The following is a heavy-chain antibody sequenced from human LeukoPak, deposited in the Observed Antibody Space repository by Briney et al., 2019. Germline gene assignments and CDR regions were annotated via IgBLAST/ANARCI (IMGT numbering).Heavy chain of an antibody. CDR1: GFPLSSYA. J-gene: IGHJ4*02. D-gene: IGHD1-26*01. V-gene: IGHV3-23*01. Sequence: GGPLSLSWAAPGFPLSSYAIAWAPRPPGRGLGWVQTISGGGGSTYYADSVKGRFTISRDNSKNTLYLQMNSLRAEDTAVYYCAKAYSGTYLADCWGQGTLVTASS. CDR2: ISGGGGST. CDR3: AKAYSGTYLADC.